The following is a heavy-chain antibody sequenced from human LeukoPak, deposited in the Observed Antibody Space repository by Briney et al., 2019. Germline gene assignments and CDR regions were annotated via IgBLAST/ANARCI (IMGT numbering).Heavy chain of an antibody. V-gene: IGHV3-7*03. D-gene: IGHD5-24*01. CDR3: TRQKAEGDGYNSDY. CDR2: IKQDGSEK. Sequence: GGSLRLSCAASGFTFSRYWMTWVRQAPGKGLEWVANIKQDGSEKYYVDSVKGRFTISRDDSKNTAYLQMNSLKTEDTAVYYCTRQKAEGDGYNSDYWGQGTLVTVSS. J-gene: IGHJ4*02. CDR1: GFTFSRYW.